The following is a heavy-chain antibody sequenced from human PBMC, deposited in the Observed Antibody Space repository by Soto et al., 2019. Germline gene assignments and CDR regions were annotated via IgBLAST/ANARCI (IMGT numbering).Heavy chain of an antibody. V-gene: IGHV1-2*02. CDR2: INPNSGGT. CDR3: ARETWGYSNYRVFDY. J-gene: IGHJ4*02. CDR1: GYTFTGYY. D-gene: IGHD4-4*01. Sequence: ASVKVSCKASGYTFTGYYMHWVRQAPGQGHEWMGWINPNSGGTNYAQKFQGRVTMTRDTSISTAYMELSRLRSDDTAVYYCARETWGYSNYRVFDYWGQGTLVTVSS.